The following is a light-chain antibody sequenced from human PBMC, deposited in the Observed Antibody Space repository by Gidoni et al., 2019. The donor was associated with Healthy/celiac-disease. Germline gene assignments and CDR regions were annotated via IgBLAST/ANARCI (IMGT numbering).Light chain of an antibody. Sequence: DIQMPQSPSSLSASVGDRVTITCRASQGISYYFAWYQQKPGKVPKLLIYAASTLQSGVTSRFSGSGSGTEFTLTISSLQPEDVATYYCQKYNSAPRTVGQGTKVEIK. V-gene: IGKV1-27*01. J-gene: IGKJ1*01. CDR2: AAS. CDR1: QGISYY. CDR3: QKYNSAPRT.